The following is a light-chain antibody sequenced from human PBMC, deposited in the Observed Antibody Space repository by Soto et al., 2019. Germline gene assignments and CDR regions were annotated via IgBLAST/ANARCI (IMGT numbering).Light chain of an antibody. CDR3: QQYHSYSYT. CDR1: QSISSW. J-gene: IGKJ2*01. V-gene: IGKV1-5*01. Sequence: DIQMAQAPSTLSASVGDRVTITCRASQSISSWLAWYQQKPGKAPNLLLYEAYSLESGVPSRFNGSGSGTEFTLTISRLQPDDFATYYCQQYHSYSYTFGQGTKLDI. CDR2: EAY.